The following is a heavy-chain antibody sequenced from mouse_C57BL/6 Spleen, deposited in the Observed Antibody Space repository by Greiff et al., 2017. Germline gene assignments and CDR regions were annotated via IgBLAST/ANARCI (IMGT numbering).Heavy chain of an antibody. CDR1: GFSFNTYA. J-gene: IGHJ2*01. CDR2: IRSKSNNYAT. Sequence: DVMLVESGGGLVQPKGSLKLSCAASGFSFNTYAMNWVRQAPGKGLEWVARIRSKSNNYATYYADSVKDRFTISRDDSESMLYLQMNNLKTEDTAMYYCVRYWDGFDYWGQGTTLTVSS. D-gene: IGHD4-1*01. V-gene: IGHV10-1*01. CDR3: VRYWDGFDY.